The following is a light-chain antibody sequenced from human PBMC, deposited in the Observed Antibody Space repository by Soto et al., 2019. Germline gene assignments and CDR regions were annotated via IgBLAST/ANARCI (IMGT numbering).Light chain of an antibody. CDR2: GAS. J-gene: IGKJ5*01. V-gene: IGKV3-20*01. Sequence: EIVVTQSPDTLSLSPGEGATLSCRASQSVSSNYLAWYQQKPGQAPRLLIYGASSRATGIPDRFSGSGSGTDFTLAISRLEPEDFAMYYCRLYGSSAPNTFGQGTRLEI. CDR3: RLYGSSAPNT. CDR1: QSVSSNY.